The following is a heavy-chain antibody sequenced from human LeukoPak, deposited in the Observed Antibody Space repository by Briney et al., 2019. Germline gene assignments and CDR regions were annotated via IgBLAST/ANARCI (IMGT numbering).Heavy chain of an antibody. Sequence: SGPTLVHPPQPLTLTCTSSGLSLSTRGEGVGWSRQPPGKALEWLALIYWKDDKRYSPSLKSRLTITKDTSKSQVVLTMTNMYPVDTATYYCAHRRVYYGSGPLDYWGQGTLGTVSA. D-gene: IGHD3-10*01. CDR2: IYWKDDK. J-gene: IGHJ4*02. V-gene: IGHV2-5*01. CDR1: GLSLSTRGEG. CDR3: AHRRVYYGSGPLDY.